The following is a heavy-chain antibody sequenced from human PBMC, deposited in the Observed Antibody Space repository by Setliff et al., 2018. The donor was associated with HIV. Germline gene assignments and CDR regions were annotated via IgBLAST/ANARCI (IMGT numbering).Heavy chain of an antibody. V-gene: IGHV4-59*08. CDR3: ARQHGSSWRFDP. D-gene: IGHD6-13*01. CDR2: NFNSGST. CDR1: GGSISSCF. Sequence: SETLSLTCTVSGGSISSCFWSWVRQSPGKGLEWIGYNFNSGSTNYNPSLKSRVTISVDMSKNQFSLRLDSVTAADTAVYYCARQHGSSWRFDPWGQGTLVTVSS. J-gene: IGHJ5*02.